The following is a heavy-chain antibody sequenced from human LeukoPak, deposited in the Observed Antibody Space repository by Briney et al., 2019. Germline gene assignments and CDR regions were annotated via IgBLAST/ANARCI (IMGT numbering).Heavy chain of an antibody. D-gene: IGHD2-15*01. V-gene: IGHV3-66*01. CDR2: VYSGGLT. Sequence: GGSLRLSCAASGFTVSDNYMSWVRQAPGKGLEWVSTVYSGGLTYYADPVKGRFTISRDNSKNTLYLQMNSLRAEDTAVYYCAKSRSGGGSCYNYWGQGTLVTVSS. CDR1: GFTVSDNY. J-gene: IGHJ4*02. CDR3: AKSRSGGGSCYNY.